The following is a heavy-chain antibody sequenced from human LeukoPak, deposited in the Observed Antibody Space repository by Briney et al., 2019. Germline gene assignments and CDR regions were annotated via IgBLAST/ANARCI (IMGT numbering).Heavy chain of an antibody. J-gene: IGHJ5*02. D-gene: IGHD4-17*01. CDR2: IKEDGSEK. CDR1: GFTFTGYW. Sequence: GGSLRLSCAASGFTFTGYWMTWVRQAPGKRLEWVANIKEDGSEKYYVDSVKGRFTISRDNAKNSLYLQMNSLRAEDTAVYYCARDFYGDWFDPWGQGTLVTVSS. V-gene: IGHV3-7*03. CDR3: ARDFYGDWFDP.